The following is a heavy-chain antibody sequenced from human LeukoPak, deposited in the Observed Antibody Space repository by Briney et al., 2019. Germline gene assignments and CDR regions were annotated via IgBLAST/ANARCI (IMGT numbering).Heavy chain of an antibody. CDR3: AGPKAMVTRRYFDY. V-gene: IGHV4-34*01. CDR2: INHSGST. D-gene: IGHD5-18*01. J-gene: IGHJ4*02. CDR1: GGSFSGYY. Sequence: SETLSLTCAVYGGSFSGYYWSWIRQPPGKGLEWIGEINHSGSTNYNPSLKSRVTISVDTSKNQFSLKLSSVTAADAAVYYFAGPKAMVTRRYFDYWGQGTLATVSS.